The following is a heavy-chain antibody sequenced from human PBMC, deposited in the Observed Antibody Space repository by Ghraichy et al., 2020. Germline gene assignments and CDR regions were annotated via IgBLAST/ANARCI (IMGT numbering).Heavy chain of an antibody. CDR3: VRVAHSYVGYFDF. D-gene: IGHD5-18*01. V-gene: IGHV4-38-2*01. CDR2: IYHSGTT. CDR1: CSSLSTEYY. J-gene: IGHJ4*02. Sequence: SETLSLTCAALCSSLSTEYYCRSTRQPSPNCLEWIGIIYHSGTTHYNPSLKSRVIMSVDTSKNQFSLRLSSVTAADTAIYYCVRVAHSYVGYFDFCGQGTPATVSS.